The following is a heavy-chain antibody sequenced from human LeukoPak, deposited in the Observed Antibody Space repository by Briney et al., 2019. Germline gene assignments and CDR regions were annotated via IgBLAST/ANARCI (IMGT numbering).Heavy chain of an antibody. D-gene: IGHD6-19*01. CDR2: ISWSGGDT. CDR3: ARDSSGWSKNY. J-gene: IGHJ4*02. CDR1: GFTFGNYG. Sequence: GGSLRLSCGASGFTFGNYGMSWVRQAPGKGLQWVSAISWSGGDTYYDDSVKGRFTISRDNSKNMMYLQMNSLRAEDTALYYCARDSSGWSKNYWGQGTLVTVSS. V-gene: IGHV3-23*01.